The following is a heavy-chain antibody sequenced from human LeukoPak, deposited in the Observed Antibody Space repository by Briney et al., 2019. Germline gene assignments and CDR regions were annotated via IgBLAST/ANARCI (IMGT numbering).Heavy chain of an antibody. D-gene: IGHD2-15*01. CDR1: GYSFTSYW. Sequence: GESLKISCKGSGYSFTSYWIGWGRQMPGKGLEWMGIIYPGDSDTRYSPSFQGQVTISADKSISTAYLQWSSLKASDPAMYYCARDLGYCSGGSCQIDAFDIWGQGTMVTVSS. CDR3: ARDLGYCSGGSCQIDAFDI. J-gene: IGHJ3*02. CDR2: IYPGDSDT. V-gene: IGHV5-51*01.